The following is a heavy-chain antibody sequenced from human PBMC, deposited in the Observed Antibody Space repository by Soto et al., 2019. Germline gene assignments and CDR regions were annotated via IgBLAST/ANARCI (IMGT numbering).Heavy chain of an antibody. J-gene: IGHJ4*02. V-gene: IGHV1-18*04. CDR2: ISAYNGNT. Sequence: ASVKVSCKASGYTFTSYCISWVRQAPGQGLEWMGWISAYNGNTNYAQKFQGRVTMTRDTSISTAYMELSRLRSDDTAVYYCATLQGLGYCSGGSCYPPYWGQGTLVTVSS. D-gene: IGHD2-15*01. CDR1: GYTFTSYC. CDR3: ATLQGLGYCSGGSCYPPY.